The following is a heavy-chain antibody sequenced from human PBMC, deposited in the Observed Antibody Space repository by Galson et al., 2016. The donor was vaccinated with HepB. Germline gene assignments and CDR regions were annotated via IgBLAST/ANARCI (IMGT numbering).Heavy chain of an antibody. V-gene: IGHV4-61*08. CDR1: GGSISSDGYF. Sequence: SETLSLTCTVSGGSISSDGYFWSWIRQPPGKGLEWIGYIYYSGSTNYNPSLKSRVTISVDTSKNQFSLKLSSVTAADTAVYYCARRRGGDAFDIWGQGTMVTVSS. CDR2: IYYSGST. J-gene: IGHJ3*02. CDR3: ARRRGGDAFDI. D-gene: IGHD2-15*01.